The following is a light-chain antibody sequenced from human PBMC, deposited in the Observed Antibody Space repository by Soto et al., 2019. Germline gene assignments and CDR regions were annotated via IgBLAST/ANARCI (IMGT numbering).Light chain of an antibody. CDR1: QDISNY. Sequence: DIQMTQSPSSLYAYVGDRVTINCRASQDISNYLNWYQQRPGKAPELLIYDASNLERGVSSRFSGTRSGTHFTFAITSLQPEDVATYYCQQSDSLPITFGQGTRLEIK. V-gene: IGKV1-33*01. J-gene: IGKJ5*01. CDR3: QQSDSLPIT. CDR2: DAS.